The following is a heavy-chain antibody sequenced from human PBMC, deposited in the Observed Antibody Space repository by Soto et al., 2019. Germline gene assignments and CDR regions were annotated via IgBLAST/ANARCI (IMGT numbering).Heavy chain of an antibody. CDR2: VNPNDGDT. V-gene: IGHV1-46*01. D-gene: IGHD1-26*01. CDR3: ARGLSGTNSCDYFDY. CDR1: GYTFTKYF. J-gene: IGHJ4*02. Sequence: QAQLVQSGAEVSKPGASVKVSCKTSGYTFTKYFMHWVRQAPGEGPEWMGIVNPNDGDTTYAQRFQGRVTLTRDTSTGTVYMELSNLTFEDTAVYYCARGLSGTNSCDYFDYWGQGTLFTVSS.